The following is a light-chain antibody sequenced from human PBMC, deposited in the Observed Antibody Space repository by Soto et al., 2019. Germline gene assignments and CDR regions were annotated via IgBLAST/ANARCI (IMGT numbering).Light chain of an antibody. J-gene: IGKJ2*01. CDR2: AAS. CDR1: QTSSTN. V-gene: IGKV1-9*01. CDR3: QQLIEHPRT. Sequence: DVQLTQPPSFISASVRDRVTISCRASQTSSTNLAWYQQKPWKPPNLLIFAASTLQSEVPSRFRGSGSGREFTLTISSLQPEDFATYYCQQLIEHPRTFGGGTKLEIK.